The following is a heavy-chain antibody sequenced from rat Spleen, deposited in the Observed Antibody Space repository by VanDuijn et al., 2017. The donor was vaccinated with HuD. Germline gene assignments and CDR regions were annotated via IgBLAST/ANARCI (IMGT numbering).Heavy chain of an antibody. Sequence: EVQLVESGGDLVPPGRSLKLSCAASGFTFSNCGMAWVRQAPTKGLEWVATINYDGTSTHYRDSVKGRFTISRDNAKSTLYLQMDSLRSEDTATYYCARLGIAAIGNWFGYWGQGTLFTVSS. CDR1: GFTFSNCG. V-gene: IGHV5-29*01. J-gene: IGHJ3*01. CDR3: ARLGIAAIGNWFGY. CDR2: INYDGTST. D-gene: IGHD1-2*01.